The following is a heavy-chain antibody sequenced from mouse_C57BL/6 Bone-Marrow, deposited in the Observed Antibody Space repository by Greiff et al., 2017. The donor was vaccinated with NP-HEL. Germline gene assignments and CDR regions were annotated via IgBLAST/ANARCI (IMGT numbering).Heavy chain of an antibody. Sequence: EVKVVESGGGLVKPGGSLKLSCAASGFTFSSYAMSWVRQTPEKRLEWVATISDGGSYTYYPDNVKGRFTISRDNAKNNLYLQMSHLKSEDTAMYYCARSNYSNYVGFAYWGQGTLVTVSA. CDR2: ISDGGSYT. CDR3: ARSNYSNYVGFAY. CDR1: GFTFSSYA. D-gene: IGHD2-5*01. J-gene: IGHJ3*01. V-gene: IGHV5-4*03.